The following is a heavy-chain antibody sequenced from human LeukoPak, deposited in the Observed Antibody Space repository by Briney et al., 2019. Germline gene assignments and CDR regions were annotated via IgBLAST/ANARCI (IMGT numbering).Heavy chain of an antibody. CDR1: GFTFSSYW. D-gene: IGHD3-16*01. V-gene: IGHV3-7*03. J-gene: IGHJ4*02. CDR3: ARERGNWGSAYYYDL. Sequence: GGSLRLSCAASGFTFSSYWMTWVRQAPGKGLEWVANIKQDGSEKYYVDSVKGRFTVSRDSSKNTLYLQMNSLRAEDTAVYYCARERGNWGSAYYYDLWGQGTLVSVSS. CDR2: IKQDGSEK.